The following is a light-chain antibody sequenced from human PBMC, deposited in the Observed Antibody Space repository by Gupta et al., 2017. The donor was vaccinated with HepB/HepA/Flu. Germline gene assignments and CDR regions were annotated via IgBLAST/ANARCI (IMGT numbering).Light chain of an antibody. J-gene: IGKJ2*01. CDR2: WAS. CDR3: QQYYNTPYT. V-gene: IGKV4-1*01. Sequence: DIVMDSSPQHLAVSTGDGATINYKSSQTVLYNSNNKSYLAWYQQKPGQPPKLLIYWASTRESGVPDRFSGSGSGTDFTLTISSLQAEDVAVYYCQQYYNTPYTFGQGTKLEIK. CDR1: QTVLYNSNNKSY.